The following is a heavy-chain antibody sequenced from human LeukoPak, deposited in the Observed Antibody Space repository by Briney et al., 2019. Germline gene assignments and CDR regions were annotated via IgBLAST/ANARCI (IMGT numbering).Heavy chain of an antibody. Sequence: PSETRSLACTVAGGSISRHYWSWIRQPPGKGLEWIGYIYYRGSTNYNRSLKSRVTISVDTPKTQLSLKLRSVTAADTAVYYCARGRLTVDTAMGYYYYYYMDVWGKGTTVTVSS. J-gene: IGHJ6*03. CDR1: GGSISRHY. CDR3: ARGRLTVDTAMGYYYYYYMDV. V-gene: IGHV4-59*11. D-gene: IGHD5-18*01. CDR2: IYYRGST.